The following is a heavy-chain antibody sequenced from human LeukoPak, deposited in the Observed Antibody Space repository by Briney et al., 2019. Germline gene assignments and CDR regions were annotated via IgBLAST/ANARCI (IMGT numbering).Heavy chain of an antibody. D-gene: IGHD6-6*01. CDR1: GFTFTHSW. CDR3: VRALGSSSADY. V-gene: IGHV3-7*01. CDR2: IKHDGSEK. J-gene: IGHJ4*02. Sequence: PGGSLRLSCAASGFTFTHSWMSWVRQAPGKGLEWVANIKHDGSEKYYVDSVEGRFTISRDNAKNSVSLQMNSLRGEDTAVYYCVRALGSSSADYWGQGTLVTVSS.